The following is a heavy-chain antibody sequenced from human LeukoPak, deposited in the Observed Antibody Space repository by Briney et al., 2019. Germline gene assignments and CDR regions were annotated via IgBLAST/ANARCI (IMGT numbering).Heavy chain of an antibody. J-gene: IGHJ4*02. Sequence: TGGSLRLSCAAXGXXXXXXIXXXXXXAXGXGLXXVXXIXGXGVGTYYADSVKGRFTISRDNSKNTLYLQMNSLRGEDTAIYFCAKDQSPHCSGDRCYAVDCWGQGTLVTVSS. CDR2: IXGXGVGT. D-gene: IGHD2-15*01. V-gene: IGHV3-23*01. CDR1: GXXXXXXI. CDR3: AKDQSPHCSGDRCYAVDC.